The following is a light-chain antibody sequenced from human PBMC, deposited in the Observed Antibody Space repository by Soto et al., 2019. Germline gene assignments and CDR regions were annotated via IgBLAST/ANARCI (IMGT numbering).Light chain of an antibody. CDR3: SSYTTRSTVI. Sequence: QSALTQPASVSGSPGQSITISCAGTGGDVGAYNYVSWYQQHPGKAPKLMIYEVFRRPSGISNRFSGSKSGNTASLTISGLQAEDEADYYCSSYTTRSTVIFGGGTKLTVL. J-gene: IGLJ2*01. CDR2: EVF. CDR1: GGDVGAYNY. V-gene: IGLV2-14*01.